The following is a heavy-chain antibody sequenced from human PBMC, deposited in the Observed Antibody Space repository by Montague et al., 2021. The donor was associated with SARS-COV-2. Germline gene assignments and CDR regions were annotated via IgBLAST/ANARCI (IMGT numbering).Heavy chain of an antibody. CDR1: GFRFSSYE. J-gene: IGHJ4*02. CDR3: VRVGVGSTYYFDY. D-gene: IGHD1-26*01. Sequence: SLRLSCAASGFRFSSYEMTWVRQAPGKGLEWVSYISSSGTTIYYADSMKGRFTISRDNAKNSLHLQMNSLRAEDTAVYYCVRVGVGSTYYFDYWGQGTLVTVSS. V-gene: IGHV3-48*03. CDR2: ISSSGTTI.